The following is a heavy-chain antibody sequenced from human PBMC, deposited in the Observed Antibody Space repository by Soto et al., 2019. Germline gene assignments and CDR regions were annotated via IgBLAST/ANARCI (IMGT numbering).Heavy chain of an antibody. CDR1: GGSVSSGSYY. V-gene: IGHV4-61*01. CDR3: AGNDCGYCITTSCYVFDL. D-gene: IGHD2-2*01. Sequence: SETLSLTCTVSGGSVSSGSYYWSWIRQPPGKGLEWIGYIYYSGSTNYNPSLKSRVTISVDTSKNQFSLKLSSVTAADTAVYYCAGNDCGYCITTSCYVFDLWAQGTLVTVSS. J-gene: IGHJ5*02. CDR2: IYYSGST.